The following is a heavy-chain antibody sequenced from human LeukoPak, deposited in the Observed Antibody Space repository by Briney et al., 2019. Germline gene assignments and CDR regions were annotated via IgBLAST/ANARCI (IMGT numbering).Heavy chain of an antibody. CDR1: GFTFSSYA. J-gene: IGHJ4*02. V-gene: IGHV3-30-3*01. Sequence: GGSLRLSCAASGFTFSSYAMHWVRQAPGKGLEWVAVISYDGSNKYYADSVKGRFTISRDNSKNTLHLQMNSLRAEDTAVYYCARAGSSSWFDYWGQGTLVTVSS. CDR3: ARAGSSSWFDY. CDR2: ISYDGSNK. D-gene: IGHD6-13*01.